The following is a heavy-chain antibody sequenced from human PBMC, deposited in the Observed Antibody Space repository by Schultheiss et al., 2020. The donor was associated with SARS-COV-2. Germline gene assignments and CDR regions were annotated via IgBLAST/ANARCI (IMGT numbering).Heavy chain of an antibody. CDR1: GGSFSGYY. V-gene: IGHV4-34*01. D-gene: IGHD3-22*01. Sequence: SETLSLTCAVYGGSFSGYYWSWIRQPPGKGLEWIGEINHSGSTNYNPSLKSRVTISVDTSKNQFSLKLSSVTAADTAVYYCARDTRRAHYYDSSGQNTLGIDYWGQGTLVTVSS. CDR2: INHSGST. CDR3: ARDTRRAHYYDSSGQNTLGIDY. J-gene: IGHJ4*02.